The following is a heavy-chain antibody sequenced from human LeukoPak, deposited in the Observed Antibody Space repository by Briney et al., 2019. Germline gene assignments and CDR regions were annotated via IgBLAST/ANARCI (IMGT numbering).Heavy chain of an antibody. J-gene: IGHJ6*02. D-gene: IGHD3-10*01. CDR3: ARPFYYYGSGSYYYYYYGMDV. Sequence: ASVKASCKASGGTFSSYAISWVRQAPGQGLEWMGGIIPIFGTANYAQKFQGRVTITADESTSTAYMELSSLRSEDTAVYYCARPFYYYGSGSYYYYYYGMDVWGQGTTVTVSS. CDR1: GGTFSSYA. V-gene: IGHV1-69*13. CDR2: IIPIFGTA.